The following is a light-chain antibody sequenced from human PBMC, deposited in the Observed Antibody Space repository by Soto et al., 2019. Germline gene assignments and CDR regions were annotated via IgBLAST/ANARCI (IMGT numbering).Light chain of an antibody. J-gene: IGLJ1*01. CDR3: SSYTSSSTLLYV. CDR2: DVS. CDR1: SSDVGGYND. Sequence: QSALTQPASVSGSPGQSITISCTGTSSDVGGYNDVSWYQQHPGKAPKLMSYDVSNRPSGVSNRFSGSKSGNTASLTISGLQAEDEAAYYCSSYTSSSTLLYVFGTGTKLTVL. V-gene: IGLV2-14*01.